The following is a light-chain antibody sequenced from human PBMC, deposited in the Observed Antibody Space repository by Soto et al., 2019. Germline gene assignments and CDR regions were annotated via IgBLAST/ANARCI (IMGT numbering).Light chain of an antibody. V-gene: IGLV1-47*01. CDR2: RNN. CDR1: SSNIGSNF. J-gene: IGLJ3*02. Sequence: QSVLTQPPSASGTPGQRVTISCSGSSSNIGSNFVYWYQQFPGTAPKLLIYRNNQRPSGVPDRFSGSKSGTSASLANSGLPSEDEADYYCAAWDDSLSGWVFGGGTQLTVL. CDR3: AAWDDSLSGWV.